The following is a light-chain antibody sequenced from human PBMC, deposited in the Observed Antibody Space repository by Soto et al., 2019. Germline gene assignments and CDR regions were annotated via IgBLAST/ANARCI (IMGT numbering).Light chain of an antibody. Sequence: GMSRSPATLSVSPWERATLSCRASQGIGDTLAWYQHKPGQTPRLLIYDTSTRATGVPARFSGSRSGTEFTLTINSLQSEDFAVYYCQRYNNWPLTFGGGTKVDI. CDR3: QRYNNWPLT. V-gene: IGKV3-15*01. CDR2: DTS. CDR1: QGIGDT. J-gene: IGKJ4*01.